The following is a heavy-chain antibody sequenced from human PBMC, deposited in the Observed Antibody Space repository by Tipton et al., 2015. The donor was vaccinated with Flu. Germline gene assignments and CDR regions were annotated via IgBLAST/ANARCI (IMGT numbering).Heavy chain of an antibody. D-gene: IGHD3-22*01. Sequence: TLSLTCTVSGGSISSGSYYWSWIRQPAGKGLEWIGRIYTSGSTNYNPSLKSRVTISVDTSKNQFSLKLSSVTAADTAVYYCARDPSRYYYDSSGMDVWGQGTTVNVSS. V-gene: IGHV4-61*02. J-gene: IGHJ6*02. CDR2: IYTSGST. CDR1: GGSISSGSYY. CDR3: ARDPSRYYYDSSGMDV.